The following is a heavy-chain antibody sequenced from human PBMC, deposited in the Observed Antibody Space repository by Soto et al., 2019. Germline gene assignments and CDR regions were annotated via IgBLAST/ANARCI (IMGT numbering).Heavy chain of an antibody. V-gene: IGHV3-48*02. CDR2: IDSRSGTI. CDR3: AREVLTASY. CDR1: GFTFSSNS. J-gene: IGHJ4*02. D-gene: IGHD2-8*01. Sequence: ESGGGLVQPGGSLRLSCAASGFTFSSNSMNWVRQAPGKGLEWISYIDSRSGTIYYADSVKGRFTISRDNAKNSLYLQMNSLRDEDTAVYYCAREVLTASYWGQGTLVTVSS.